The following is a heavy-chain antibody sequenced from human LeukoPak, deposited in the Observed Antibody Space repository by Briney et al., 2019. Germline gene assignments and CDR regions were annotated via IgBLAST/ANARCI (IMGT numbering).Heavy chain of an antibody. CDR1: GFTVSSNY. CDR2: IYSGGST. Sequence: GGSLRLSCAASGFTVSSNYMSWVRQAPGKGLEWVSVIYSGGSTYYADSVKGRFTISRDNSKNTLYLQMNSLRAEDTAVYYCARDRIQLWSLDAFDIWGQGTMVTVSS. CDR3: ARDRIQLWSLDAFDI. D-gene: IGHD5-18*01. V-gene: IGHV3-66*01. J-gene: IGHJ3*02.